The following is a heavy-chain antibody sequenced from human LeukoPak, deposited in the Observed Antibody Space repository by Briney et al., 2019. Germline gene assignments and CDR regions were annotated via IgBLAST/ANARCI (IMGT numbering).Heavy chain of an antibody. CDR1: GGSISSGSYY. CDR2: IYSSGST. J-gene: IGHJ2*01. Sequence: SQTLSLTCTVSGGSISSGSYYGSWIRQPAGKGLEWIGRIYSSGSTNYNPSLKSRVTISLDTSKNQFSLKLSSVTAADTAVYYCAGQYSDILTGYHRGELYWYFDLWGRGTLVTVSS. V-gene: IGHV4-61*02. CDR3: AGQYSDILTGYHRGELYWYFDL. D-gene: IGHD3-9*01.